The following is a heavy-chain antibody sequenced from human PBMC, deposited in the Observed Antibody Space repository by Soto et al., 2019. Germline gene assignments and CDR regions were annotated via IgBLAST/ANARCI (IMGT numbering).Heavy chain of an antibody. D-gene: IGHD1-26*01. CDR3: TRGGGWESDY. Sequence: GGSLRLSCAASGFAFSGFWMTWVRQAPGQGLEWVANIKQDGSEKNYLDSVKGRFTISRDNAKNSLFLQMNNLQVEDTAVYYCTRGGGWESDYWGQGTLVTVSS. J-gene: IGHJ4*02. CDR2: IKQDGSEK. V-gene: IGHV3-7*05. CDR1: GFAFSGFW.